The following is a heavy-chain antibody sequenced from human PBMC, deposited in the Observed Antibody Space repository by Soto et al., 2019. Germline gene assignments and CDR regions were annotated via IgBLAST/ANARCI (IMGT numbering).Heavy chain of an antibody. J-gene: IGHJ6*02. CDR2: ISYGGSNK. V-gene: IGHV3-30*03. Sequence: GGSLRLSCAASGFTFSSYSIHWVRQAPGKGLEWVAVISYGGSNKYYADSVKGRFTISRDNSKNTLYLQMNSLRAEDTAVYYCASEHGRYYYYGMDVWGQGTTVTVS. CDR3: ASEHGRYYYYGMDV. CDR1: GFTFSSYS. D-gene: IGHD4-17*01.